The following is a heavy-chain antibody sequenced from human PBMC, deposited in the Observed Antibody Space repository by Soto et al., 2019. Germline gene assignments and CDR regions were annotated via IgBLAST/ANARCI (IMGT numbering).Heavy chain of an antibody. V-gene: IGHV3-23*01. CDR3: ATTTWNTYYTALDY. J-gene: IGHJ4*02. CDR2: ISGPGTHT. D-gene: IGHD3-22*01. CDR1: GFTLSSYA. Sequence: HPGGSLRLSCAASGFTLSSYAMTWVRQAPGKGLEWVSSISGPGTHTYSADSVKGRFTISRDNSKNTLYLQLNNLRSEDTAVYYCATTTWNTYYTALDYWGQGTPVTVSS.